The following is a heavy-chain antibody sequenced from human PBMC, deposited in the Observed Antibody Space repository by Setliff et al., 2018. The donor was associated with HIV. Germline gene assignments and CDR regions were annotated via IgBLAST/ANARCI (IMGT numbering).Heavy chain of an antibody. D-gene: IGHD5-12*01. CDR3: TTDIGVATLSCIDY. J-gene: IGHJ4*02. V-gene: IGHV3-49*04. CDR1: GFTFGDYA. Sequence: PGGSLRLSCTASGFTFGDYAMTWVRQAPGKGLEWVGFIRSTAYGGTIEYAASVKGRFTISRDDSKSIAYLQMNSLKTEGTAVYYCTTDIGVATLSCIDYWGQGTLVTVSS. CDR2: IRSTAYGGTI.